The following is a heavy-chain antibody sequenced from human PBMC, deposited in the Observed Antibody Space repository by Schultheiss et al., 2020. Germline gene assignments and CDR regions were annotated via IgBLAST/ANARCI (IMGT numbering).Heavy chain of an antibody. CDR2: ISYDGSNK. Sequence: GGSLRLSCAASGFTFSSYAMHWVRQAPGKGLEWVAVISYDGSNKYYADSVKGRFTISRDNSKNTLYLQMNSLRAEDTAVYYCAKALTGTTAFDYWGQGTLVTVSS. CDR1: GFTFSSYA. J-gene: IGHJ4*02. V-gene: IGHV3-30*07. D-gene: IGHD1-7*01. CDR3: AKALTGTTAFDY.